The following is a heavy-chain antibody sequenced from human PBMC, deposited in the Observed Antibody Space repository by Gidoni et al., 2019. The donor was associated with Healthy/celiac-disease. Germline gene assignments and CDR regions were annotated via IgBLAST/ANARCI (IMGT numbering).Heavy chain of an antibody. Sequence: EVQLVESGGGLVKPGRSLRLSCPASGFTFVDYAMSWFRQAPGKGLELVGFIRSKAYGGTTEYAASVKGRFTISRDDSKSIAYLQMNSLKTEDTAVYYCTRDRPRGVYDFWSPFDYWGQGTLVTVSS. CDR2: IRSKAYGGTT. V-gene: IGHV3-49*05. D-gene: IGHD3-3*01. J-gene: IGHJ4*02. CDR1: GFTFVDYA. CDR3: TRDRPRGVYDFWSPFDY.